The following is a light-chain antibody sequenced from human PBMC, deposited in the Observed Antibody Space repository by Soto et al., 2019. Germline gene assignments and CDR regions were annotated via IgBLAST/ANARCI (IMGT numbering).Light chain of an antibody. CDR1: SSDVGGYNY. J-gene: IGLJ1*01. V-gene: IGLV2-14*01. CDR2: DVT. CDR3: CSLTTSHTYV. Sequence: QSALTQPASVSGSPGQLITISCTGTSSDVGGYNYVSWYQQYPGKAPKLMIYDVTNRPSGVSNRFSGSKSGNTASLTISGLQADDEADYYCCSLTTSHTYVFGSGTKLTVL.